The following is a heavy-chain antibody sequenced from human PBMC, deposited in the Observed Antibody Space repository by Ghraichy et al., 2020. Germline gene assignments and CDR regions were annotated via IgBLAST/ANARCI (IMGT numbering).Heavy chain of an antibody. Sequence: GGSLRLSCAASGFIFSRFGMHWVRQSPGKGLEWVAFIWTDENNKMYADSVRGRFTISRDNPKNTLYLQMSSLRSDDTAVYYCAKDQGAGGTREYWGQGTLVTVSS. CDR2: IWTDENNK. V-gene: IGHV3-30*02. J-gene: IGHJ4*02. D-gene: IGHD6-13*01. CDR1: GFIFSRFG. CDR3: AKDQGAGGTREY.